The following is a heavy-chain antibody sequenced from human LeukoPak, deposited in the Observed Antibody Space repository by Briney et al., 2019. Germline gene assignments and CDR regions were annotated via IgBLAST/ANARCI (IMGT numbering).Heavy chain of an antibody. Sequence: GGSLRLSCAASGFTFSSYAMSWVRQAPGKGLKWFSAISGSGGSTYYADSVKGRFTISRDNSKNTLYLQMNSLRAEDTAVYYCAKLFGGFGELPPRDYWGQGTLVTVSS. D-gene: IGHD3-10*01. V-gene: IGHV3-23*01. CDR1: GFTFSSYA. CDR3: AKLFGGFGELPPRDY. J-gene: IGHJ4*02. CDR2: ISGSGGST.